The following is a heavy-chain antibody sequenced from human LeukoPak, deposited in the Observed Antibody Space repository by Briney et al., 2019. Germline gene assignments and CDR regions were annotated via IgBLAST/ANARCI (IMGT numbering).Heavy chain of an antibody. CDR2: ISGSGGST. V-gene: IGHV3-23*01. D-gene: IGHD5-24*01. CDR3: ARDPTLDGYLDY. J-gene: IGHJ4*02. CDR1: GFTFSSYA. Sequence: GGSLRLSCAASGFTFSSYAMSWVRQAPGKGLEWVSAISGSGGSTYYADSVKGRFTISRDNSKNTLYLQMNSLRAEDTAVYYCARDPTLDGYLDYWGQGTLVTVSS.